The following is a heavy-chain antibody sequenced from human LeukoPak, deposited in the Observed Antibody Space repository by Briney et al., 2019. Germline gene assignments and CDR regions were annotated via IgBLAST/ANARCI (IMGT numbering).Heavy chain of an antibody. CDR2: IAPSVDTT. CDR1: GFTFTNYL. D-gene: IGHD4-17*01. J-gene: IGHJ5*02. V-gene: IGHV1-46*01. CDR3: VRGWWGTDYGWTNWFDP. Sequence: ASVKVSCKSFGFTFTNYLLHWVRQAPGQGLEWVGRIAPSVDTTNYAQNFQGRVTMTRDTSTSTVYMELSGLRSEDTAVYYCVRGWWGTDYGWTNWFDPWGQGTLVTVSS.